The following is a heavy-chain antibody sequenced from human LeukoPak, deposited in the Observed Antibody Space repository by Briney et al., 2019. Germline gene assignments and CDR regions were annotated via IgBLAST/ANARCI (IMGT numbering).Heavy chain of an antibody. CDR3: ARRWSINWFDP. CDR1: GGSISSSSYY. J-gene: IGHJ5*02. V-gene: IGHV4-39*01. CDR2: IYYSGST. Sequence: PSETLSLTCTVSGGSISSSSYYWGWIRQPPGKGLEWIGSIYYSGSTYYNPSLKSRVTISVDTSKNQFSLKLSSVTAADTAVCYCARRWSINWFDPWGQGTLVTVSS. D-gene: IGHD2-8*02.